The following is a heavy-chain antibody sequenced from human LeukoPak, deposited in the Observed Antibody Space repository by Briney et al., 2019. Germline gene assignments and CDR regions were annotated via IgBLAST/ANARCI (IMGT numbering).Heavy chain of an antibody. J-gene: IGHJ4*02. Sequence: GGSPRLSCAASGFTFSSYSMNWVRQAPGKGLEWVSYISSSSSTIYYADSVKGRFTISRDNAKNSLYLQMNSLRAEDTAVYYCARDWSGYSSSSGFDYWGQGTLVTVSS. CDR1: GFTFSSYS. CDR2: ISSSSSTI. V-gene: IGHV3-48*04. D-gene: IGHD6-6*01. CDR3: ARDWSGYSSSSGFDY.